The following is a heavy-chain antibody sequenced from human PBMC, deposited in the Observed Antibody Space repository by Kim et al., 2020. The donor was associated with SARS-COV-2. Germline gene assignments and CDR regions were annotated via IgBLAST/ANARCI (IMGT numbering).Heavy chain of an antibody. CDR1: GFTFSSYA. CDR3: AREEGIAVAGTAAFDI. CDR2: ISYDGSNK. V-gene: IGHV3-30*04. J-gene: IGHJ3*02. Sequence: GGSLRLSCAASGFTFSSYAMHWVRQAPGKGLEWVAVISYDGSNKYYADSVKGRFTISRDNSKNTLYLQMNSLRAEDTAVYYCAREEGIAVAGTAAFDIWGQGTMVTVSS. D-gene: IGHD6-19*01.